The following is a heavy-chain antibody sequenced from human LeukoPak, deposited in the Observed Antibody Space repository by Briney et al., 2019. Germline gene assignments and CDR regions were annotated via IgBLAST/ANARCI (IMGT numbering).Heavy chain of an antibody. V-gene: IGHV4-34*01. J-gene: IGHJ3*02. CDR3: ARGTTRLNEAFDI. Sequence: PSETLSLTCAVYGGSFSGYYWSWIRQPPGKGLEWIGEINHSGSTNYNPSLKSRVTISVDSSKNQFSLKLSSVTAADTAVYYCARGTTRLNEAFDIWGQGTMVTVSS. CDR1: GGSFSGYY. D-gene: IGHD1-1*01. CDR2: INHSGST.